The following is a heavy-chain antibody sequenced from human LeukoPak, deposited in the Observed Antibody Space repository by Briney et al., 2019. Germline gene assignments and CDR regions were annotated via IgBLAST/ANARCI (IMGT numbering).Heavy chain of an antibody. J-gene: IGHJ4*02. D-gene: IGHD1-14*01. CDR1: GFTFSSYS. CDR2: ISSSSSYI. V-gene: IGHV3-21*01. Sequence: GGSLRLSCAASGFTFSSYSMNWVRQAPGKGLEWVSSISSSSSYIYYADSVKGRFTISRDNAKNSLYLQMNSLRAEDTAVYYCARDHRGSGDFDYWGQGTLVTVSS. CDR3: ARDHRGSGDFDY.